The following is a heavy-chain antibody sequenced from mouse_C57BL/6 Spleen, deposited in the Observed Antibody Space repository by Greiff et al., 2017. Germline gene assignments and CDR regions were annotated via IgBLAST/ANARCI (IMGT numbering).Heavy chain of an antibody. D-gene: IGHD2-4*01. Sequence: QVQLQQPGAELVKPGASVKLSCKASGYTFTSYWMHWVKQRPGQGLEWIGMIHPNSGSTNYNEKFKSKATLTVDKSSSTAYMQLSSLTSEDSAVYYCARGEDYDYDGDYFDYWGQGTTLTVSS. V-gene: IGHV1-64*01. J-gene: IGHJ2*01. CDR3: ARGEDYDYDGDYFDY. CDR1: GYTFTSYW. CDR2: IHPNSGST.